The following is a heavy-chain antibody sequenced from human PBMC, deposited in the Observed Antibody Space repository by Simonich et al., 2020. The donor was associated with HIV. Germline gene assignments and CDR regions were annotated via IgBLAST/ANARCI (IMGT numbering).Heavy chain of an antibody. J-gene: IGHJ4*02. Sequence: QVQLVQSGAEVKKPGASVKVSCKVSGYTLTGLSMHWVRQAPGKGLEWMGGFDPENLETIYAQNFKGRVSMTEDTSTDTAYMEWSSLRAEDTAVYYCASRSSLFNVDFWGQGTLVTVSS. D-gene: IGHD6-13*01. CDR2: FDPENLET. CDR3: ASRSSLFNVDF. V-gene: IGHV1-24*01. CDR1: GYTLTGLS.